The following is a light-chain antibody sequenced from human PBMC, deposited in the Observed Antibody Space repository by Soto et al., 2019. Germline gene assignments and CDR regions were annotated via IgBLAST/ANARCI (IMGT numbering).Light chain of an antibody. Sequence: ELVLTQSPGTLSLSPGERATLSCRASQSVSSNLAWYQQKPGQAPRLLIYGASARALGIPDRFSGSGSGTEFSFTVTSLQSEDFAVYYCQQYDQWPITFGQGTRLEIK. CDR2: GAS. V-gene: IGKV3-15*01. J-gene: IGKJ5*01. CDR3: QQYDQWPIT. CDR1: QSVSSN.